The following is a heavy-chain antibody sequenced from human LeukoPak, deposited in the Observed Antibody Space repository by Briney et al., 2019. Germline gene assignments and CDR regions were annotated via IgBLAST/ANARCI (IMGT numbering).Heavy chain of an antibody. Sequence: GGSLRLSCAASGFTFSSYAMSWVRQTPGKGLEWVSAISARGDSTYHADSVKGRLTISRDNSKNTLYVQMNNLRAEDTAVYYCAKAPTAGAPRGYYFDYWGQGALVTVSS. CDR1: GFTFSSYA. D-gene: IGHD1-26*01. CDR2: ISARGDST. J-gene: IGHJ4*02. CDR3: AKAPTAGAPRGYYFDY. V-gene: IGHV3-23*01.